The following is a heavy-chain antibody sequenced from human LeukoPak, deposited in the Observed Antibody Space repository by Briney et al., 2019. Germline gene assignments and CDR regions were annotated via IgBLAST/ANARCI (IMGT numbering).Heavy chain of an antibody. J-gene: IGHJ5*02. V-gene: IGHV1-18*01. CDR1: GYTFTSYG. CDR2: ISAYNGNT. D-gene: IGHD3-3*01. Sequence: ASVKVSCKASGYTFTSYGISWVRQAPGQGLEWMGWISAYNGNTNYAQKLQGRVTMTTDTSTSTAYMELRSLRSDDTAVYYCAWSFWSGSPSYNWFDPWGQGTLVTVSS. CDR3: AWSFWSGSPSYNWFDP.